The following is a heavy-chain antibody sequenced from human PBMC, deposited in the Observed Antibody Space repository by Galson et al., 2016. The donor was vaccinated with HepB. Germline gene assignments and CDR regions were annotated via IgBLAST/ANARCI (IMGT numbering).Heavy chain of an antibody. J-gene: IGHJ4*02. Sequence: SLRLSCAASGFTFDDYAMHWVRQAPGKGLEWVSGISWNNGNIDYGDSVKGRFTISRDNAKNSLFLQMNNLRPEDTAVYYCAKDHPSPGWPSFESWGQGTLVIVSS. CDR3: AKDHPSPGWPSFES. CDR2: ISWNNGNI. D-gene: IGHD6-19*01. CDR1: GFTFDDYA. V-gene: IGHV3-9*01.